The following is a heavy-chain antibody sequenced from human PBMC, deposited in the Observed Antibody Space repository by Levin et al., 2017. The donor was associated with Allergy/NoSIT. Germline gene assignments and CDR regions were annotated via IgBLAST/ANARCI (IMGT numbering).Heavy chain of an antibody. D-gene: IGHD4-17*01. CDR3: AVFSLRYGVFDI. CDR1: GGSFGGVY. CDR2: ISHRGST. Sequence: ESLKISCDVYGGSFGGVYWSWLRQPPGKGLEWIGEISHRGSTTYNPSLKSRVTISLETSRNQFSVKLKSVTAAYTAGYYCAVFSLRYGVFDIWGQGTMVTVSS. J-gene: IGHJ3*02. V-gene: IGHV4-34*01.